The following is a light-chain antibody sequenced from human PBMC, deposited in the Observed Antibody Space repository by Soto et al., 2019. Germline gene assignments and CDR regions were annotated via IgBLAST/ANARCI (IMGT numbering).Light chain of an antibody. V-gene: IGKV3-11*01. CDR2: DAS. CDR1: QSVSSS. J-gene: IGKJ1*01. CDR3: QQRTTWRT. Sequence: EIVLTQSPATLSLSPGERATLSCRASQSVSSSLAWYQQKPGQAPRLLIYDASNRATGIPARFSGSGSGTDFTLTIRSLEPEDFAVYYCQQRTTWRTFGQGTKVDIK.